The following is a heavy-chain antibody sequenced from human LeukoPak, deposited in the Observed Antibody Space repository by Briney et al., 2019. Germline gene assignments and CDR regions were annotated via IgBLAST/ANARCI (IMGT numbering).Heavy chain of an antibody. D-gene: IGHD3-10*01. CDR2: FSSSSNYT. Sequence: GGSLRLSCAASGFTFSDYYMSWIRQAPGKGLEWDSYFSSSSNYTNYADSVKGRFTISRDNAKSSLYLQMNSLRAEDTAVYYCARDLMVRGVPYYFDYWGQGTLVTVSS. J-gene: IGHJ4*02. V-gene: IGHV3-11*06. CDR3: ARDLMVRGVPYYFDY. CDR1: GFTFSDYY.